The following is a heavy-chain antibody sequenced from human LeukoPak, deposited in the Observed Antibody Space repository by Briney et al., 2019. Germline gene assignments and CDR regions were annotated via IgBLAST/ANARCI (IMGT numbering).Heavy chain of an antibody. Sequence: GGSLRLSCAASGFTFYNYALNWVRQAPGKGLEWVSGISGSGGSTNYADSVKGRFTISRDNSRNTLYLQMDTLTAGDTAVYYCAKGYYYDRSGYLPLDAFGMWGQGTMVSVSS. D-gene: IGHD3-22*01. CDR1: GFTFYNYA. J-gene: IGHJ3*02. CDR2: ISGSGGST. CDR3: AKGYYYDRSGYLPLDAFGM. V-gene: IGHV3-23*01.